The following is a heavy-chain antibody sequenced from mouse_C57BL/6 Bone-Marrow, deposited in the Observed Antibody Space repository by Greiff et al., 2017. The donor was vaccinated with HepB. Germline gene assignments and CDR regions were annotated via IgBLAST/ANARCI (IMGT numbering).Heavy chain of an antibody. CDR3: ARPYYGSYTDY. D-gene: IGHD2-10*01. Sequence: EVKLVESGGDLVKPGGSLKLSCAASGFTFSSYGMSWVRQTPDKRLEWVATISSGGSYTYYPDNVKGRFTISRDNAKNTLYLQMSSLKSADTAMYFCARPYYGSYTDYWGQGTSVTVSS. J-gene: IGHJ4*01. CDR1: GFTFSSYG. V-gene: IGHV5-6*01. CDR2: ISSGGSYT.